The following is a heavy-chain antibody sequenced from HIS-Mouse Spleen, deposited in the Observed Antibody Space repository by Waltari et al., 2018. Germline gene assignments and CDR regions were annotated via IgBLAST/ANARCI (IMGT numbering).Heavy chain of an antibody. Sequence: EVQLLESGGGLVQPGGSLRLSCAASGFTFSSYATCWVRQAPGKGLGWVSAISGSVGSTYYADSVKGRFTISRDNSKNTLYLQMNSLRAEDTAVYYCAKSVFSYSSSLLDYWGQGTMVTVSS. D-gene: IGHD6-6*01. V-gene: IGHV3-23*01. J-gene: IGHJ4*02. CDR2: ISGSVGST. CDR3: AKSVFSYSSSLLDY. CDR1: GFTFSSYA.